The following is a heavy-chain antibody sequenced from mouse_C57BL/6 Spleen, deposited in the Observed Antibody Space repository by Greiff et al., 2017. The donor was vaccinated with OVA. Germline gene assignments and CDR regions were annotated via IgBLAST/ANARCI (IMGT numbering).Heavy chain of an antibody. CDR1: GYTFTSYW. CDR3: ARGGTGAMDY. D-gene: IGHD4-1*01. CDR2: IYPSDSET. V-gene: IGHV1-61*01. Sequence: QVQLQQSGAELVRPGSSVKLSCKASGYTFTSYWMHWVKQRPGQGLEWIGNIYPSDSETHYNQKFKDKATLTVDKSSSTAYMQLSSLTSEDSAVYYCARGGTGAMDYWGQGTSVTVSS. J-gene: IGHJ4*01.